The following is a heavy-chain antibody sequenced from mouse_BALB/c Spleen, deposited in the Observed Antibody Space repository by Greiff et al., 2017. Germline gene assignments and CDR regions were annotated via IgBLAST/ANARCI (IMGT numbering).Heavy chain of an antibody. Sequence: VQLQQSGPGLVKPSQSLSLTCSVTGYSITSGYYWNWIRQFPGNKLEWMGYISYDGSNNYNPSLKNRISITRDTSKNQFFLKLNSVTTEDTATYYRARGWLRYYAMDYWGQGTSVTVSS. D-gene: IGHD2-2*01. CDR2: ISYDGSN. J-gene: IGHJ4*01. CDR3: ARGWLRYYAMDY. V-gene: IGHV3-6*02. CDR1: GYSITSGYY.